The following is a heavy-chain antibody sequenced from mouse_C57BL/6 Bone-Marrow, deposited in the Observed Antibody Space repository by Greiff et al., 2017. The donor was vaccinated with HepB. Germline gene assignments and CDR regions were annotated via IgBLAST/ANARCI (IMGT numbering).Heavy chain of an antibody. CDR1: GFTFSSYG. V-gene: IGHV5-6*01. CDR3: ARQVVKCYGSSCYYAVDY. CDR2: ISSGGSYT. D-gene: IGHD1-1*01. Sequence: EVKLMESGGDLVKPGGSLKLSCAASGFTFSSYGMSWVRQTPDKRLEWVATISSGGSYTYYPDSFKGRFTISRDNAKNTLYLQMSSLKSEDTAMYYCARQVVKCYGSSCYYAVDYWGQGNSVTVSS. J-gene: IGHJ4*01.